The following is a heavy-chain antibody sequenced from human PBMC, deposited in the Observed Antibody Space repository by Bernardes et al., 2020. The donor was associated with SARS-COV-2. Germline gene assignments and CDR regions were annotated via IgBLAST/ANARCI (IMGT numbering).Heavy chain of an antibody. J-gene: IGHJ5*02. CDR2: IYYSGST. CDR1: GGSISSSSYY. CDR3: ARQLGAAIMIFGVVMNWFDP. V-gene: IGHV4-39*01. D-gene: IGHD3-3*01. Sequence: SETLSLTCTVSGGSISSSSYYWGWIRQPPGKGLEWIGSIYYSGSTYYNPSLKSRVTISVDTSKNQFSLKLSSVTAADTAVYYCARQLGAAIMIFGVVMNWFDPWGQGTLVTVSS.